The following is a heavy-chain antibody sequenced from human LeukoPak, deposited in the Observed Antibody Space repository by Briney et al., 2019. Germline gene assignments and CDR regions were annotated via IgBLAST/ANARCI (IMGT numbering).Heavy chain of an antibody. J-gene: IGHJ4*02. CDR3: ARATPSRSGLNY. CDR2: VYYSGST. Sequence: SETLSLTCTVSGGSVSSGSYYWSWIRRLPGKGLDWVGYVYYSGSTSYNPSLKSRLTISLDTSRNQFSLKLTSVTAADTAVYYCARATPSRSGLNYWGQGTLVTVSS. CDR1: GGSVSSGSYY. V-gene: IGHV4-61*01. D-gene: IGHD6-19*01.